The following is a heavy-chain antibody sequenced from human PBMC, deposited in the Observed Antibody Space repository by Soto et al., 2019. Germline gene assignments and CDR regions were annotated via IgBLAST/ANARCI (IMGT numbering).Heavy chain of an antibody. CDR2: TYHRSKWHN. Sequence: SQTLSLACAISGDSVSNNSAAWNWIRQSPSRGLEWLGRTYHRSKWHNEYAVSVKSRITINPDTSRNQFSLQLKSVTPEDTAVYYCADMDGSWGQGTLVTVSS. V-gene: IGHV6-1*01. CDR3: ADMDGS. D-gene: IGHD3-10*01. J-gene: IGHJ4*02. CDR1: GDSVSNNSAA.